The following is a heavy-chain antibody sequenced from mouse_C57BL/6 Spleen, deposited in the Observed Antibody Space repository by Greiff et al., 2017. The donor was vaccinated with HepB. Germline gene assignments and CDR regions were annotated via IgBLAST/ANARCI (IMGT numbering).Heavy chain of an antibody. J-gene: IGHJ1*03. CDR3: ARDKRAQYDHWYFDV. V-gene: IGHV5-4*01. Sequence: DVKLVESGGGLVKPGGSLKLSCAASGFTFSSYAMSWVRQTPEKRLEWVATISDGGSYTYYPDNVKGRFTISRDNAKNNLYLQMSHLKSEDTAMYYCARDKRAQYDHWYFDVWGTGTTVTVSS. CDR2: ISDGGSYT. D-gene: IGHD2-3*01. CDR1: GFTFSSYA.